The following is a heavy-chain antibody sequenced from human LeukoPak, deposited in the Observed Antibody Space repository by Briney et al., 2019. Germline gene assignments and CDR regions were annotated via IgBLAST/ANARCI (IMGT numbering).Heavy chain of an antibody. Sequence: GGSLRLSCAASGFSVSRTYMSWVRQAPGKGLEWVSVIYSGGKVYYIDSVKGRFTISRDTSKNTLYLQMHSLRAEDTAVYYCAGGYSSSSRLNWFDPWGQGTLVTVSS. D-gene: IGHD6-13*01. J-gene: IGHJ5*02. CDR1: GFSVSRTY. CDR2: IYSGGKV. CDR3: AGGYSSSSRLNWFDP. V-gene: IGHV3-53*01.